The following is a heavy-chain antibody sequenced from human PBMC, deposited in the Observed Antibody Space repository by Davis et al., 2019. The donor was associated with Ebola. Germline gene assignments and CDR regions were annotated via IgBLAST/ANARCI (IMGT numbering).Heavy chain of an antibody. Sequence: SQTLSLTCAVYGGSFSGYYWSWIRQPPGKGLEWIGEINHSGSTNYNPSLKSRVTISVDTSKNQFSLKLSSVTAADTAVYYCARRNHITMVRGVIILPHNWFDPWGQGTLVTVSS. D-gene: IGHD3-10*01. V-gene: IGHV4-34*01. CDR3: ARRNHITMVRGVIILPHNWFDP. J-gene: IGHJ5*02. CDR2: INHSGST. CDR1: GGSFSGYY.